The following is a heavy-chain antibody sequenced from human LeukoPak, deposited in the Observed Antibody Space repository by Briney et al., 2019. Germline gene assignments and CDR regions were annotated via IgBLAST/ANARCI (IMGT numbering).Heavy chain of an antibody. CDR3: ARDQWFDP. V-gene: IGHV3-30*02. J-gene: IGHJ5*02. CDR1: GFTFSSYG. Sequence: PGGSLRLSCAASGFTFSSYGMHWVRQAPGKGLEWVAFIRYDGSNKYYADSVKGRFTISRDNAKNSLYLQMNSLRAEDTAVYYCARDQWFDPWGQGTLVTVSS. CDR2: IRYDGSNK.